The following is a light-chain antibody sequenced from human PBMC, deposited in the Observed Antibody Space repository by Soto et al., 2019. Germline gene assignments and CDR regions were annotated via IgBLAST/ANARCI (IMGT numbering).Light chain of an antibody. Sequence: QSVLTQPRSLSGSPVQSVTISCTGTSSDVGGYNYVSWYQQHPGKAPKLMIYDVSKRPSGVPDRFSGSKSGNTSSLTISGLQAEDEADYYCCSYAGSYTLVFGGGTQLTVL. CDR2: DVS. V-gene: IGLV2-11*01. CDR3: CSYAGSYTLV. J-gene: IGLJ2*01. CDR1: SSDVGGYNY.